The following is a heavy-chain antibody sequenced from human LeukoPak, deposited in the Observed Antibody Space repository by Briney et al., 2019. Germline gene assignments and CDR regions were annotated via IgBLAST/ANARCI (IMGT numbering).Heavy chain of an antibody. CDR2: ISSSSSYI. V-gene: IGHV3-21*01. J-gene: IGHJ4*02. Sequence: GGSLRLSCAASGFTFSSYSMNWVRQAPGKGLEWVSSISSSSSYIYYADSVKGRFTIPRDNAKNSLYLQMNSLRAEDTAVYYCARDLSIAARIPFDYWGQGTLVTVSS. D-gene: IGHD6-6*01. CDR1: GFTFSSYS. CDR3: ARDLSIAARIPFDY.